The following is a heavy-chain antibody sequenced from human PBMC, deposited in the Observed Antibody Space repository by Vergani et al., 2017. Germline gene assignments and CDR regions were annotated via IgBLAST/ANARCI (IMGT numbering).Heavy chain of an antibody. D-gene: IGHD3-22*01. CDR2: IRYGGSNT. Sequence: QVQLVESGGGVVQPGGSLRLSCAASGFTFSSYGMQWVRQAPGKGPEWVAIIRYGGSNTYYADSVKDRFTISRDNSKNTLYLKMNSLRAEETAMYYCAKGSRYYDTSGYFDYWGQGTRVTVS. V-gene: IGHV3-30*02. J-gene: IGHJ4*02. CDR1: GFTFSSYG. CDR3: AKGSRYYDTSGYFDY.